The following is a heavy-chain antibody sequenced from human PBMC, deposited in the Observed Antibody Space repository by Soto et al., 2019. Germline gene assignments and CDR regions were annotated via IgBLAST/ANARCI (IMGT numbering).Heavy chain of an antibody. CDR3: ARDLPTIFGVVTHDAFDI. V-gene: IGHV3-21*01. CDR2: ISSSSYI. J-gene: IGHJ3*02. D-gene: IGHD3-3*01. CDR1: GFTFSSYS. Sequence: GGSLRLSCAASGFTFSSYSMNWVRQAPGKGLEWVSSISSSSYIYYADSVKGRFTISRDNAKNSLYLQMNSLRAEDTAVYYCARDLPTIFGVVTHDAFDIWGQGTMVTVSS.